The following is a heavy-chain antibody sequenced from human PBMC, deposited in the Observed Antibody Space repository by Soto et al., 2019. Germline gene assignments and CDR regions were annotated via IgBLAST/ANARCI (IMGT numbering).Heavy chain of an antibody. V-gene: IGHV3-74*01. J-gene: IGHJ5*02. CDR3: ARTFVDGMAGFGP. CDR2: ISSGGTYT. CDR1: GFTLSTYW. Sequence: GGSLRLSCAASGFTLSTYWMHWVRQFPGKGLVWVSRISSGGTYTNYADSVKGRFTISRDSARNTLFPQMTYLTGEDTAVYYCARTFVDGMAGFGPWGQGTLVTVSS. D-gene: IGHD2-15*01.